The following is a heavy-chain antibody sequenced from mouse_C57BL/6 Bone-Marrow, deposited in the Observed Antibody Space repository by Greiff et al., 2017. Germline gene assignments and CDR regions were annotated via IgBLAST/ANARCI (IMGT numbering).Heavy chain of an antibody. Sequence: QVQLKQPGAELVKPGASVKMSCKASGYTFTSYWITWVKQRPGQGLEWIGDIYPGSGSTNYNEKFKSKATLTVDTSSSPAYMQLSSLTSEDAAVYYCARGSYDYDVDYWGQGTTLTVSS. CDR1: GYTFTSYW. J-gene: IGHJ2*01. V-gene: IGHV1-55*01. CDR2: IYPGSGST. D-gene: IGHD2-4*01. CDR3: ARGSYDYDVDY.